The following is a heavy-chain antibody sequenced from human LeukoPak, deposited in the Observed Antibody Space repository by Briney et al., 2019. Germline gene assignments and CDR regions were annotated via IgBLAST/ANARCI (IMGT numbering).Heavy chain of an antibody. CDR3: ARDQYYYDSSGYLTFDY. V-gene: IGHV4-4*07. CDR2: IHTSGST. CDR1: GVSISSYY. Sequence: SETLSLTCNVSGVSISSYYWSWIRQPAGKGLEWIGRIHTSGSTNYNPSLKSRVTMSVDTSKNQFSLKLSSVTAAGTAVYYCARDQYYYDSSGYLTFDYWGQGTLVTVSS. D-gene: IGHD3-22*01. J-gene: IGHJ4*02.